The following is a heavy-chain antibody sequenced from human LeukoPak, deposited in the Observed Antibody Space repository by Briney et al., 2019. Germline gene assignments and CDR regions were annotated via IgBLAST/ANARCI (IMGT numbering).Heavy chain of an antibody. Sequence: SVKVSCKASGGTFNSYAISWVRQAPGQGLEWMGRIIPIFGTANYAQKFQGRVTITTDESTSTAYMELCSLGSEDTAVYYCAREEVTNGVYWGQGTLVTVSS. D-gene: IGHD2-21*02. CDR2: IIPIFGTA. V-gene: IGHV1-69*05. J-gene: IGHJ4*02. CDR1: GGTFNSYA. CDR3: AREEVTNGVY.